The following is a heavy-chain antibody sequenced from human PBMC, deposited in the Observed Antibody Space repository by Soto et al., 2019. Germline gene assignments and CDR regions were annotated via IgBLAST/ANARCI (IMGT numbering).Heavy chain of an antibody. CDR2: IYYSGST. J-gene: IGHJ4*02. D-gene: IGHD3-3*01. Sequence: SETLSLTCTVSGGSISSSSYYWGWIRQPPGKGLEWIGSIYYSGSTYYNPSLKSRVTISVDTSKNQFSLKLSSVTAADTAVYYCASHINYDFWSGYYTSTLDYWGQGTLVTVS. CDR1: GGSISSSSYY. V-gene: IGHV4-39*01. CDR3: ASHINYDFWSGYYTSTLDY.